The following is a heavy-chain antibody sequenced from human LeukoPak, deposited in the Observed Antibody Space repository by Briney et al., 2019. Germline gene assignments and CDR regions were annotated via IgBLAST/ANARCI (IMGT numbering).Heavy chain of an antibody. Sequence: SETLSLTCTVSGGSISSSSYYWGWIRQPPGKGLEGIGRIYYSGSTYYNRSLKSRVTISVDTSKNQFSLKLSSVTAADTAVYYCARHHLSTMIVVVITRFDYWGQGTLVTVSS. CDR1: GGSISSSSYY. D-gene: IGHD3-22*01. V-gene: IGHV4-39*01. J-gene: IGHJ4*02. CDR3: ARHHLSTMIVVVITRFDY. CDR2: IYYSGST.